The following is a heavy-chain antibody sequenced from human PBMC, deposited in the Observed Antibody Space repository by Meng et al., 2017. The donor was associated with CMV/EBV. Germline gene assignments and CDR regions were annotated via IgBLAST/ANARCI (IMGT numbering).Heavy chain of an antibody. Sequence: GEFLKISCAASGFTVSSNYMSWVRQAPGKGLEWVSVIYSGGSTYYADSVKGRFTISRDNSKNTLYLQMNSLRAEDTAVYYCARGIPPVRYYYDSSGYDYWGQGTLVTVSS. V-gene: IGHV3-66*02. D-gene: IGHD3-22*01. J-gene: IGHJ4*02. CDR3: ARGIPPVRYYYDSSGYDY. CDR1: GFTVSSNY. CDR2: IYSGGST.